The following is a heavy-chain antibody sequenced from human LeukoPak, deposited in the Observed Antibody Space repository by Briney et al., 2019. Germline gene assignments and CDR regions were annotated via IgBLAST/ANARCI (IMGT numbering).Heavy chain of an antibody. Sequence: GGSLRLSCAASGFTFSSYSMNWVRQAPGKGLEWVSSISSSSSYIYYADSVKGRFTISRDNAKNSLYLQMNGLRAEDTAVYYCARYCSSTSCSLYYYYGMDVWGQGTTVTVSS. CDR3: ARYCSSTSCSLYYYYGMDV. D-gene: IGHD2-2*01. J-gene: IGHJ6*02. CDR1: GFTFSSYS. V-gene: IGHV3-21*01. CDR2: ISSSSSYI.